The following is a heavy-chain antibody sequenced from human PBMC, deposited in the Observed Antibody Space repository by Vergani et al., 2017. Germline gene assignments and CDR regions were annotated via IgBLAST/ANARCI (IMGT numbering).Heavy chain of an antibody. Sequence: QLQLQESGPGLVKPSETLSLTCTVSGGSISSSSYYWGWLRQPPGKGLEWIGSIYYSGSTYYNPSLKSRVTISVDTSKNQFSLKLSSVTAADTAVYYCARQSRWQGRITMIVVVITHFDYWGQGTLVTVSS. CDR1: GGSISSSSYY. J-gene: IGHJ4*02. CDR3: ARQSRWQGRITMIVVVITHFDY. D-gene: IGHD3-22*01. V-gene: IGHV4-39*01. CDR2: IYYSGST.